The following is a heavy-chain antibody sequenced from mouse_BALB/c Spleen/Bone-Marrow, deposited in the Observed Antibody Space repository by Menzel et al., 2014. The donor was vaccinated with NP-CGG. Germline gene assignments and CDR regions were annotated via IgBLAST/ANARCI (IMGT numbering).Heavy chain of an antibody. Sequence: QVQLQQSGAELVKPGASVKLSCKASGYTFTSHWMHWVKQRPGQGLEWIGEINPSNGRSNYNEKFKSKVTLTVDKSSSTAYMQLSSLTSEDSAVYYCARRGNYGAMDYWGQGTSVTVSS. J-gene: IGHJ4*01. V-gene: IGHV1S81*02. D-gene: IGHD2-1*01. CDR2: INPSNGRS. CDR1: GYTFTSHW. CDR3: ARRGNYGAMDY.